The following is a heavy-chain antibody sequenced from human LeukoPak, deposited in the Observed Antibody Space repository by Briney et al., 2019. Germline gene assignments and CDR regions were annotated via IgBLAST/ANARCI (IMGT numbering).Heavy chain of an antibody. CDR3: ARDGGQGYCSSTSCVRVNWFDP. D-gene: IGHD2-2*01. J-gene: IGHJ5*02. V-gene: IGHV3-11*04. CDR1: GFTFSDYY. Sequence: GGSLRLSCAASGFTFSDYYMSWIRQAPGKGLEWVSYISSSGSTIYYADSVKGRFTISRDNAKNSLYLQMNSLRAEDTAVYYCARDGGQGYCSSTSCVRVNWFDPWGQGTLVTVSS. CDR2: ISSSGSTI.